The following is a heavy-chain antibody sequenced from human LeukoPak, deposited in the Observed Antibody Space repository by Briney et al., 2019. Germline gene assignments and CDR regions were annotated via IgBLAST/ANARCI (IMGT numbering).Heavy chain of an antibody. D-gene: IGHD6-13*01. CDR2: ISAYNVNT. V-gene: IGHV1-18*04. CDR3: ARAAPNWFDP. J-gene: IGHJ5*02. CDR1: GYTFTSYG. Sequence: ASLKPSCKASGYTFTSYGISCVRQAPRQGLEWMGWISAYNVNTNYAQKLQGRVTMTTDTTTSTVYMELRRLRSDDTAVYYCARAAPNWFDPWGQGTLVTASS.